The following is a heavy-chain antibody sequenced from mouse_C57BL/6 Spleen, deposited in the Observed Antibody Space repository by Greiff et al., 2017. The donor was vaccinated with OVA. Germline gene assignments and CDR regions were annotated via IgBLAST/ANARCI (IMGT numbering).Heavy chain of an antibody. Sequence: QVQLKESGPELVKPGASVKISCKASGYAFSSSWMNWVKQRPGKGLEWIGRIYPGDGDTNYNGKFKGKATLTADKSSSTAYMQLSSLTSEDSAVYFCARQNYYGRGYAMDYWGQGTSVTVSS. CDR3: ARQNYYGRGYAMDY. V-gene: IGHV1-82*01. CDR2: IYPGDGDT. J-gene: IGHJ4*01. CDR1: GYAFSSSW. D-gene: IGHD1-1*01.